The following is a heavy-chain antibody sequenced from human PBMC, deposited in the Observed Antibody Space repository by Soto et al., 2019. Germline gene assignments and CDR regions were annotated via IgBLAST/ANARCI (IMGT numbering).Heavy chain of an antibody. CDR2: IIPIFGTA. D-gene: IGHD1-26*01. Sequence: SVKVSCKASGGTFSSYAISWVRQAPGQGLEWMGGIIPIFGTANYAQKSQGRVTITADESTSTAYMELSSLRSEETAVYYCARSEAPIVGASLNWFDPWGQGTLVTVSS. CDR3: ARSEAPIVGASLNWFDP. V-gene: IGHV1-69*13. CDR1: GGTFSSYA. J-gene: IGHJ5*02.